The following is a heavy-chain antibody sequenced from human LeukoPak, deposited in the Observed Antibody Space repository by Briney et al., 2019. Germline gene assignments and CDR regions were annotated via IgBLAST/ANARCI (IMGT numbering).Heavy chain of an antibody. CDR3: ASVHYYDSSGYSH. V-gene: IGHV3-21*01. CDR1: GFTFSSYN. D-gene: IGHD3-22*01. CDR2: ISSTSSYI. Sequence: PGGSLRLSCAASGFTFSSYNMNWVRQAPGKGLEWVSSISSTSSYIYYADSVKGRFTISRDNAKNSLYLQMNSLRAEDTAVYYCASVHYYDSSGYSHWGQGTLVTVSS. J-gene: IGHJ4*02.